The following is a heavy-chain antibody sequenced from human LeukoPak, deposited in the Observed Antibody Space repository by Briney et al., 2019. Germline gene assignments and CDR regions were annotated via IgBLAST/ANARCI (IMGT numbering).Heavy chain of an antibody. Sequence: SQTLSLTCAISGDSVSSNSAAWNWIRQSPSKGLEWLGRTYYRSKWYNDYAVSVKSRITINPDTSKNQFSLQLNSVTPKDTAVYYCARDLAPQWGGSYYFYFDYWGQGTLVTVSS. CDR3: ARDLAPQWGGSYYFYFDY. V-gene: IGHV6-1*01. CDR2: TYYRSKWYN. D-gene: IGHD1-26*01. CDR1: GDSVSSNSAA. J-gene: IGHJ4*02.